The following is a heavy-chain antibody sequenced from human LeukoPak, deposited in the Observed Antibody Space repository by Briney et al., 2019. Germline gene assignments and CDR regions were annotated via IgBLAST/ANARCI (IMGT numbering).Heavy chain of an antibody. D-gene: IGHD5-18*01. J-gene: IGHJ4*02. CDR1: GFSLSTSGMY. CDR2: IDWDNEK. Sequence: SGPTLVNPTQTLTLTCTFSGFSLSTSGMYVNWIRQPPGKALEWLARIDWDNEKYYSTSLKTRLTISKDTSKNQVVLTMTNMDPVDTATYYCAHKIQKWGPGYFDYWGQGTLVTVSS. V-gene: IGHV2-70*12. CDR3: AHKIQKWGPGYFDY.